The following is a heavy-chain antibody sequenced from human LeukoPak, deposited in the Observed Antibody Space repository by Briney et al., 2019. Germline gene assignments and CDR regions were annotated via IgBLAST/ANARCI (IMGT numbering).Heavy chain of an antibody. CDR3: AKNGDGYTPGDFDY. D-gene: IGHD5-24*01. CDR1: GFTFSSYE. CDR2: ISSSGSTI. J-gene: IGHJ4*02. Sequence: GGSLRLSCAASGFTFSSYEMNWVRQAPGKGLEWVSYISSSGSTIYYADSVKGRFTISRDNAKNSLYLQMNSLRAEDTAVYYCAKNGDGYTPGDFDYWGQGTLVTVSS. V-gene: IGHV3-48*03.